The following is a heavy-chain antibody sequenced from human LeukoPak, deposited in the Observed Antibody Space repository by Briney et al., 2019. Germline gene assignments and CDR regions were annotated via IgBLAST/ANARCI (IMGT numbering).Heavy chain of an antibody. CDR2: IYYSGST. D-gene: IGHD3-3*01. V-gene: IGHV4-31*03. CDR3: ARVTYYDFWSGRGYYFDY. CDR1: GGSISSGGYY. J-gene: IGHJ4*02. Sequence: SETLSLTCTVSGGSISSGGYYWSWIRQHPGKGLEWIGYIYYSGSTYYNPSLKSRVTISVDTSKNQFSLKLSSVTAADTAVYYCARVTYYDFWSGRGYYFDYWGQGTLVTVSS.